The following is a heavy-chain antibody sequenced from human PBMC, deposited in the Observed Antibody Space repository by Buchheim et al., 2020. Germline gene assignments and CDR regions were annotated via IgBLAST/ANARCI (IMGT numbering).Heavy chain of an antibody. Sequence: QVQVQESGPGLVKPSQTLSLTCTVSGGSISSGDYYWSWIRQPPGKGLEWIGYIYYSGSTYYNPSLKSRVTISVDTAKNQFSLKLSSVTAADTAVYYCAREIRTHPGAPCYFDYWGQGTL. CDR2: IYYSGST. J-gene: IGHJ4*02. V-gene: IGHV4-30-4*01. D-gene: IGHD7-27*01. CDR3: AREIRTHPGAPCYFDY. CDR1: GGSISSGDYY.